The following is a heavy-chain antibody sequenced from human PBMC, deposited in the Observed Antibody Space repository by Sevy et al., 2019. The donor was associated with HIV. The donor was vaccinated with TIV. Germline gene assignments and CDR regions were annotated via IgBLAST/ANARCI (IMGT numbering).Heavy chain of an antibody. CDR1: GGSISSSSYY. Sequence: SETLSLTCTVSGGSISSSSYYWGWIRQPPGKGLEWIGSIYYSGSTYYNPSLKSRVTISVDTSKNQFSLKLSSVTAAETAVYYGARRIGPYYYDSSGYYFDYWGQGTLVTVSS. CDR3: ARRIGPYYYDSSGYYFDY. V-gene: IGHV4-39*01. CDR2: IYYSGST. J-gene: IGHJ4*02. D-gene: IGHD3-22*01.